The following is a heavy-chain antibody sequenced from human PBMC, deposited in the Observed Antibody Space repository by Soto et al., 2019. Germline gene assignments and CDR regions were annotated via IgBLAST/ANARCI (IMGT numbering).Heavy chain of an antibody. D-gene: IGHD5-18*01. CDR2: IYYSGST. CDR1: GGSISSYY. J-gene: IGHJ4*02. Sequence: SETLSLTCTVSGGSISSYYWSWIRQPPGKGLEWIGYIYYSGSTNYNPSLESRLTMSVDTSKKQFSLQLTSVTAADTAVYFCAREHRGYSYGYHFDYWGQGILVTVSS. V-gene: IGHV4-59*08. CDR3: AREHRGYSYGYHFDY.